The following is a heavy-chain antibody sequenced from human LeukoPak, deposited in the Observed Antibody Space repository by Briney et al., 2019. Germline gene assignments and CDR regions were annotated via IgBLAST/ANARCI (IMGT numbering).Heavy chain of an antibody. CDR2: IYYSGST. D-gene: IGHD3-22*01. V-gene: IGHV4-31*11. J-gene: IGHJ5*02. CDR3: ARGNYYDSSGKEYFDP. CDR1: GGSISSGGYY. Sequence: PSETLSLTCAVYGGSISSGGYYWSWIRQHPGKGLEWIGYIYYSGSTYYNPSLKSRVTISVDTSKNQFSLKLSSVTAADTAVYYCARGNYYDSSGKEYFDPWGQGTLVTVSS.